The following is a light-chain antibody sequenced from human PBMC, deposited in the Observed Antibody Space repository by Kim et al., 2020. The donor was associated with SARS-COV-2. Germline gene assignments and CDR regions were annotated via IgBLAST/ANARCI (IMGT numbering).Light chain of an antibody. J-gene: IGLJ2*01. CDR2: QDS. V-gene: IGLV3-1*01. CDR3: QTWDSSVV. Sequence: SYELTQPPSVSVSPGQTASITCSGDKLGDKYACWYQQKPGQSPVLVIYQDSKRPSGIPERFSGSNSGKTAPLTIGGTQAMDEADYYCQTWDSSVVFGGGTKLTVL. CDR1: KLGDKY.